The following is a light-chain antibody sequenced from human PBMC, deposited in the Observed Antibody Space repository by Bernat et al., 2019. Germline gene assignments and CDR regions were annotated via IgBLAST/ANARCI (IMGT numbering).Light chain of an antibody. CDR3: QSCASSNVVV. CDR2: EYN. CDR1: SSSIASNY. J-gene: IGLJ2*01. V-gene: IGLV6-57*04. Sequence: FMLPQPHSASESPVKTVTISCTPSSSSIASNYVQGYRQRPGTAHTTVIYEYNQRPRGAPDPFSGSVDSSSNSASLTISGLKTEDEADYYCQSCASSNVVVFGGGTKLTVL.